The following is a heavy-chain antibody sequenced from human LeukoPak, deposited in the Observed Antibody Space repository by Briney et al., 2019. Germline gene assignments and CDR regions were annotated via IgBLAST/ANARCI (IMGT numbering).Heavy chain of an antibody. CDR3: TTEDWEGYFDY. D-gene: IGHD3/OR15-3a*01. J-gene: IGHJ4*02. CDR1: GFTFSDAC. CDR2: IKSKTDDGTT. V-gene: IGHV3-15*01. Sequence: GGSLRLSCAASGFTFSDACMSWVRQAPGKGLEWVGRIKSKTDDGTTDYAAPVKGRFTISRDDSKNTLYLQMNSLKTEDTAVYYCTTEDWEGYFDYWGQGTLVTVSS.